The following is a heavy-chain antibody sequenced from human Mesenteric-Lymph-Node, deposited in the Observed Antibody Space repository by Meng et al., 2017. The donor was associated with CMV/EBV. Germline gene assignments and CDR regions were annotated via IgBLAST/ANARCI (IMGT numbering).Heavy chain of an antibody. V-gene: IGHV2-5*02. Sequence: FSGFSLSTSGVAVGWIRQPPGKALEWLALIYWDDDKRYSASLKSSLTITKDTSKNQVVLTMTNMDPVDTATYYCAHRLRAAAGGVFDYWGQGTLVTVSS. CDR2: IYWDDDK. CDR3: AHRLRAAAGGVFDY. CDR1: GFSLSTSGVA. D-gene: IGHD6-13*01. J-gene: IGHJ4*02.